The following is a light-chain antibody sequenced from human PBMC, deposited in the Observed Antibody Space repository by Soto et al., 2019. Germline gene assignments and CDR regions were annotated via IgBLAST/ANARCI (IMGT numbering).Light chain of an antibody. V-gene: IGLV1-44*01. Sequence: QSVLTQPPSASGTPGQRVTISCSGSSSNIGHNTVNWYQQLPGTAPKLLIYSNNQRPSGVPDRFSGSKSGTSASLAISGLQSEDEADYYCAAWDDSLNGGVFGGGTKLTVL. J-gene: IGLJ3*02. CDR3: AAWDDSLNGGV. CDR1: SSNIGHNT. CDR2: SNN.